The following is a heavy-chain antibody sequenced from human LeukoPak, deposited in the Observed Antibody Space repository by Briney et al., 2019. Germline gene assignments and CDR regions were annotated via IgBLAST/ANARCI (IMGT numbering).Heavy chain of an antibody. CDR3: AREPGLSERRFDY. V-gene: IGHV4-34*01. CDR2: INHSGST. J-gene: IGHJ4*02. CDR1: RGSFSGYY. D-gene: IGHD1-1*01. Sequence: SETLSLTCAVYRGSFSGYYWSWIRQPPGKGLEWIGEINHSGSTNYNPSLKSRVTISVDTSKNQFSLKLSSVTAADTAVYYCAREPGLSERRFDYWGQGTLVTVSS.